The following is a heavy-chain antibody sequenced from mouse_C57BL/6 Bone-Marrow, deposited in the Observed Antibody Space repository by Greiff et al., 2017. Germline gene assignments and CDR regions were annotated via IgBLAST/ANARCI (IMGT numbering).Heavy chain of an antibody. Sequence: VQLQQSGPELVKPGASVKIPCKASGYTFTDYNMDWVKQSHGKSLEWIGDINPNNGGTIYNQKFKGKATLTVDKSSSTAYMELRSLTSEDTAVYYCARRPGSSEDWYFDVWGTGTTGTVAS. CDR3: ARRPGSSEDWYFDV. V-gene: IGHV1-18*01. CDR2: INPNNGGT. CDR1: GYTFTDYN. D-gene: IGHD1-1*01. J-gene: IGHJ1*03.